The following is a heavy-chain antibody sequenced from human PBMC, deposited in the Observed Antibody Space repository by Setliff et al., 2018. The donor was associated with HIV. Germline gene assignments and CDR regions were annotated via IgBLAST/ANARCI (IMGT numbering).Heavy chain of an antibody. J-gene: IGHJ4*02. V-gene: IGHV4-4*02. CDR2: VSDGGT. Sequence: SETLSLTCTVIGASVSMPDWWGWVRQSPGKRLEWIGEVSDGGTRYNPSLQGRATTSVDRSKNQFSLELRSVTAADTAVYYCVKEGRTSTVFDYWGQGTLVTVPQ. D-gene: IGHD1-7*01. CDR3: VKEGRTSTVFDY. CDR1: GASVSMPDW.